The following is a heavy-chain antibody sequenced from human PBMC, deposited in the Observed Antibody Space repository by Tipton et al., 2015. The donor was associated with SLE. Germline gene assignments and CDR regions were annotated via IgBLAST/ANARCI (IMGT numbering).Heavy chain of an antibody. Sequence: TLSLTCSVSTYSISNGHYWAWVRQPPGKGLEWIGTVYHTGNTYYNPSLKSRVTMSVDTSKNQFSLKLNSVTAADTAVYYCARGLMVRGVKVDYWGQGTLVTVSS. V-gene: IGHV4-38-2*02. CDR2: VYHTGNT. CDR1: TYSISNGHY. D-gene: IGHD3-10*01. CDR3: ARGLMVRGVKVDY. J-gene: IGHJ4*02.